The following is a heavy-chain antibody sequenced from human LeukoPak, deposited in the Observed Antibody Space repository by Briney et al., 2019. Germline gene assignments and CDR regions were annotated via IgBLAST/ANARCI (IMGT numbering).Heavy chain of an antibody. J-gene: IGHJ4*02. Sequence: XMGWISAYNGNTNYAQKLQGRVTMTTDTSTSTAYMELRSLRSDDTAVYYCARVRNYGSGSSVYWGQGTLVTVSS. CDR3: ARVRNYGSGSSVY. CDR2: ISAYNGNT. D-gene: IGHD3-10*01. V-gene: IGHV1-18*01.